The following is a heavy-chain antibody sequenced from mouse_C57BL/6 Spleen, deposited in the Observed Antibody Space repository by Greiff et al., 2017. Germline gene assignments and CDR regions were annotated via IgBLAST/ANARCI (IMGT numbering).Heavy chain of an antibody. CDR2: ILPGSGST. CDR3: ATAQASCYYAMDY. V-gene: IGHV1-9*01. J-gene: IGHJ4*01. D-gene: IGHD3-2*02. CDR1: GYTFTGYW. Sequence: VQLQQSGAELMKPGASVKLSCKATGYTFTGYWIEWVKQRPGHGLEWIGEILPGSGSTNYNEKFKGKATFTADTSSNTAYMQLSSLTTEVSAIYYCATAQASCYYAMDYWGQGTSVTVSS.